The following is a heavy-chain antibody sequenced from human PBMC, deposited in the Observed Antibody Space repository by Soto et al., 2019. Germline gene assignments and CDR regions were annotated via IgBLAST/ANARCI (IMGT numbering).Heavy chain of an antibody. CDR1: GGSISSSYW. CDR2: IYHSGST. CDR3: ARGGVYDYVWGSYRPDRFDP. V-gene: IGHV4-4*02. J-gene: IGHJ5*02. Sequence: SETLSLTCAVSGGSISSSYWWCWVRQPPGKGLEWIGEIYHSGSTNYNPYLKRRVTISVDKSKNQFSLKLSSVTAADTAVYYCARGGVYDYVWGSYRPDRFDPWGQGTLVTVSS. D-gene: IGHD3-16*02.